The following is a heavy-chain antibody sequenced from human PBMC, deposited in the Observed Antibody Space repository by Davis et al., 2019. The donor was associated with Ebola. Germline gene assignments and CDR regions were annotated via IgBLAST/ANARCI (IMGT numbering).Heavy chain of an antibody. Sequence: GGSLRLSCAASGFTVSSNYMSWVRQAPGKGLEWVSVIYSGGSTYYADSVKGRFTISRDNSKNTVFLQMTSLRAEDTAVYYCAKRTAGSQAFVDYWGQGTLVTVSS. CDR2: IYSGGST. V-gene: IGHV3-53*01. D-gene: IGHD1-1*01. J-gene: IGHJ4*02. CDR3: AKRTAGSQAFVDY. CDR1: GFTVSSNY.